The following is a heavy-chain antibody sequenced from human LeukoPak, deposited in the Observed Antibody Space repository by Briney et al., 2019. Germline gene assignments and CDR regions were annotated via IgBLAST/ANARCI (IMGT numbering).Heavy chain of an antibody. J-gene: IGHJ6*03. CDR3: ARETSQKGAHYMDV. CDR1: GGSISSGNYY. D-gene: IGHD3-16*01. V-gene: IGHV4-61*01. Sequence: SQTLSLTCTVSGGSISSGNYYWSWIRQPPGKGLEWIGYIYYSGSTSYKPSLKSRVTISVDTSKNQFSLKLRSVTAADTAVYYCARETSQKGAHYMDVWGKGTTVTISS. CDR2: IYYSGST.